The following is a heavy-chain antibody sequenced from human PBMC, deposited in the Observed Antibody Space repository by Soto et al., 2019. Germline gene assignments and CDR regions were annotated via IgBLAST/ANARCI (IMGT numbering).Heavy chain of an antibody. CDR2: ISAYNGNI. CDR3: ARDRYDILTENYYYNGMDV. D-gene: IGHD3-9*01. V-gene: IGHV1-18*04. Sequence: GASVKVSCKASGYTFSSYGITWVRQAPGQGLEWMGWISAYNGNINYAQKLQGRVTMTTDTSTSTASLELRSLRSDDTAVYHCARDRYDILTENYYYNGMDVWGQGTTVTVSS. CDR1: GYTFSSYG. J-gene: IGHJ6*02.